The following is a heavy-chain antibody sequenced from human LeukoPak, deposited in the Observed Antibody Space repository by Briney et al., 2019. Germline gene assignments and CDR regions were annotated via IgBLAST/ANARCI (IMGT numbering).Heavy chain of an antibody. CDR1: GFTFSKYW. Sequence: GGSLRLSCAASGFTFSKYWMRWVRQAPGKGLEWVSYISSSSSTIYYADSVKGRFTISRDNAKNSLYLQMNSLRAEDTAVYYCARGLGFYDFWSGYYSNYFDYWGQGTLVTVSS. V-gene: IGHV3-48*04. CDR3: ARGLGFYDFWSGYYSNYFDY. J-gene: IGHJ4*02. CDR2: ISSSSSTI. D-gene: IGHD3-3*01.